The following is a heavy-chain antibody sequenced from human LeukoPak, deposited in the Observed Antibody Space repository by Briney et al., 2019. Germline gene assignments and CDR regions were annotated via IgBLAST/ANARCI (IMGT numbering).Heavy chain of an antibody. Sequence: GGSLRLSCAASGFTFSSYAMSWVRQAPGKGLEWVSAISGSGGSTYYADSVKGRFTISRDNSKNTLYLQMNSLRAEDTAVYYCSKDPDIVVVVAGIFAYWGQGTLVTVSS. D-gene: IGHD2-15*01. CDR3: SKDPDIVVVVAGIFAY. CDR1: GFTFSSYA. J-gene: IGHJ4*02. CDR2: ISGSGGST. V-gene: IGHV3-23*01.